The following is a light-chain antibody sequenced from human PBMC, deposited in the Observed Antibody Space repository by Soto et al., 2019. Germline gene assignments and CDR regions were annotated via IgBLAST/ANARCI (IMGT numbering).Light chain of an antibody. CDR2: DTS. Sequence: QAVVTQEPSLTVSPGGTVTLTCVSSTGAVTSGHHPYWVQQKPGQAPRTLIYDTSNKNSWTPARFSGSLLGGKAALTLSGAQAEDEADYYCSSYTSSSTLVVFGGGTKVTVL. CDR3: SSYTSSSTLVV. J-gene: IGLJ2*01. CDR1: TGAVTSGHH. V-gene: IGLV7-46*01.